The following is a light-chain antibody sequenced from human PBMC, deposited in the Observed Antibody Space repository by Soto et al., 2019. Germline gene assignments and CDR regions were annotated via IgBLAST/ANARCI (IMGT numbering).Light chain of an antibody. V-gene: IGLV1-44*01. CDR1: SSNIGSKA. J-gene: IGLJ3*02. CDR2: SDD. Sequence: QSVLTQPPSASGTPGQRVTISCSGRSSNIGSKAVNWYQQLPGTAPKLLIYSDDQRPSGVPDRFSGSKSGTSASLAITGLQSDDEADYYCAAWDDSLNVWLFGGGTKLTVL. CDR3: AAWDDSLNVWL.